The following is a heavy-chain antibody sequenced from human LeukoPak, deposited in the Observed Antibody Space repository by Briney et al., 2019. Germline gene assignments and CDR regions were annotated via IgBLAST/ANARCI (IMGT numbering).Heavy chain of an antibody. V-gene: IGHV4-31*03. D-gene: IGHD1-26*01. CDR2: IYYSGST. J-gene: IGHJ3*02. CDR3: ARGPSGVGADDAFDI. CDR1: GGSISSGGYY. Sequence: PSETLSLTRTVSGGSISSGGYYWSWIRQHPGKGLEWIGYIYYSGSTYYNPSLKSRVTISVDTSKNQLSLKLSSVTAADTAVYYCARGPSGVGADDAFDIWGQGTMVTVSS.